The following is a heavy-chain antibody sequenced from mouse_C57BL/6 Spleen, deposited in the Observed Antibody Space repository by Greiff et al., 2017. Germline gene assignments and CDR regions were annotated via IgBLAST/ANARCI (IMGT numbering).Heavy chain of an antibody. Sequence: EVKLQESGAELVRPGASVKLSCTASGFNIKDDYMHWVKQRPEQGLEWIGWIDPENGDTEYASKFQGKATITADTSSNTAYLQLSSLTSEDTAVYYCTTDGSRRYFDYWGQGTTLTVSS. CDR1: GFNIKDDY. J-gene: IGHJ2*01. D-gene: IGHD1-1*01. CDR3: TTDGSRRYFDY. V-gene: IGHV14-4*01. CDR2: IDPENGDT.